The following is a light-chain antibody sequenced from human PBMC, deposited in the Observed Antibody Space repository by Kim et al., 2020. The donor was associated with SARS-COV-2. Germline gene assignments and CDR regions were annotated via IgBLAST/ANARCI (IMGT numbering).Light chain of an antibody. CDR1: QSISSS. V-gene: IGKV1-5*01. CDR2: DAT. J-gene: IGKJ2*01. Sequence: DIQLTQSPSTLPASVGDRVTISCRSSQSISSSLAWYQQKPGHAPKLLIYDATNLEIGVPSRFSGSGSGTEFTPTLSSLQPDDFATYYCQQYGSSFLDTFGQGTKLEI. CDR3: QQYGSSFLDT.